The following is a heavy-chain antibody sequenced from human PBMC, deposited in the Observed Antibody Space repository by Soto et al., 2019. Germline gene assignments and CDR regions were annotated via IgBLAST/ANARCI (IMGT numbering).Heavy chain of an antibody. J-gene: IGHJ4*02. CDR2: ISGNGGNT. V-gene: IGHV3-23*01. D-gene: IGHD3-16*01. CDR1: VFPLSGYV. CDR3: AQALGGALDFY. Sequence: DVQLLESGGGLVQPGGSLRLSCADSVFPLSGYVMSWVRQAPGKGLEWVSSISGNGGNTYYADSVKGRFTISRDNSNNTLYLQINSLRAEDTDVYFCAQALGGALDFYWGQGTLVTVSS.